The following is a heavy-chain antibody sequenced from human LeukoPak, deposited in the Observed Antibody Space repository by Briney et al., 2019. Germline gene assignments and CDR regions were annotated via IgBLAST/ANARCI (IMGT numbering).Heavy chain of an antibody. D-gene: IGHD6-13*01. J-gene: IGHJ6*02. Sequence: SVKVSCKASGGTFSSYAISWVRRAPGQGLEWMGGIIPIFGTANYAQKFQGRVTITADESTSTAYMELSSLRSEDTAVYYCARSSDQQLASAYYYYGMDVWGQGTTVTVSS. CDR2: IIPIFGTA. CDR1: GGTFSSYA. CDR3: ARSSDQQLASAYYYYGMDV. V-gene: IGHV1-69*01.